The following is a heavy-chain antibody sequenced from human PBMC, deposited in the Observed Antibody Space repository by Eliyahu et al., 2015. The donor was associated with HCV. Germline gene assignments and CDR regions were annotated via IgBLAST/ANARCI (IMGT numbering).Heavy chain of an antibody. CDR3: AKEPWSGSYYFDY. CDR1: GFTFSSYG. J-gene: IGHJ4*02. V-gene: IGHV3-30*18. D-gene: IGHD3-3*01. CDR2: ISYCGSNK. Sequence: QVQLVESGGGVVQPGRSLRLSCAASGFTFSSYGMHWVRQAPGKGLEWVAVISYCGSNKYYADSVKGRFTISRDNSKNTLYLQMNSLRAEDTAVYYCAKEPWSGSYYFDYWGQGTLVTVSS.